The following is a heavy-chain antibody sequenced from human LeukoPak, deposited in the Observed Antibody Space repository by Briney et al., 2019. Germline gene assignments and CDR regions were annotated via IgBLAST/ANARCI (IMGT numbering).Heavy chain of an antibody. J-gene: IGHJ4*02. D-gene: IGHD2/OR15-2a*01. CDR1: GFTFSSYA. Sequence: GGSLRLSCAASGFTFSSYAMHWVRQAPGKGLEWVAVISYDGSNTYYADSVKGRFTISRDNSKNTLYLQMNSLRAEDTAVYYCALRASTNIPGYWGQGTLVTVSS. V-gene: IGHV3-30-3*01. CDR3: ALRASTNIPGY. CDR2: ISYDGSNT.